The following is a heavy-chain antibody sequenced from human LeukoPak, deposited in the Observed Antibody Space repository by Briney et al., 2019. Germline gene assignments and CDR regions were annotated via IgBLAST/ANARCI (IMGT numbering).Heavy chain of an antibody. J-gene: IGHJ6*03. V-gene: IGHV1-2*02. CDR3: ARDRSEYRRSSDYYMDV. CDR1: GYTFTGYY. CDR2: INPNSGGT. Sequence: ASVKVSCKASGYTFTGYYMHWVRQAPGQGLEWMGWINPNSGGTNYAQKFQGRVTMTRDTSISTAYMELSRLRSDDTAVYYCARDRSEYRRSSDYYMDVWGKGTTVTVSS. D-gene: IGHD6-6*01.